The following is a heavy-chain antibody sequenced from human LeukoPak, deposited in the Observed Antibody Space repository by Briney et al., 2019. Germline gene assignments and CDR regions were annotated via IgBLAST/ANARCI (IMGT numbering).Heavy chain of an antibody. CDR3: ARESRALEPVDY. Sequence: GASVKVSCKASGGTFSSYTISWVRQAPGQGLERMGRIIPIPGIANYAQKFQGRVTITADKSTSTAYMELSSLRSEDTAVYYCARESRALEPVDYWGQGTLVTVSS. D-gene: IGHD1-1*01. V-gene: IGHV1-69*04. J-gene: IGHJ4*02. CDR2: IIPIPGIA. CDR1: GGTFSSYT.